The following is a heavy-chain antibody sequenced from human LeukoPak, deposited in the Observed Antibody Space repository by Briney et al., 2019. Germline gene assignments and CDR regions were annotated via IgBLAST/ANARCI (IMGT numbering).Heavy chain of an antibody. V-gene: IGHV4-39*07. CDR3: ARDHGDYYFDP. J-gene: IGHJ5*02. CDR1: GGSMSSSIHY. CDR2: IYYSGST. D-gene: IGHD4-17*01. Sequence: PSETLSLTCSVSGGSMSSSIHYWAWIRQPPGKGLEWIGCIYYSGSTYYNPSLRGRVSISVDTSKNHFSLNLGSVTAADTAVYYCARDHGDYYFDPWGQGTLVTVSS.